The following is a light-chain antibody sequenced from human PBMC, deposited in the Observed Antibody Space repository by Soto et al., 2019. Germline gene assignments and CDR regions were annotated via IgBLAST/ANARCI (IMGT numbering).Light chain of an antibody. CDR3: QQYDRFPYT. Sequence: DIQMTQSPSTLSASVGDTVTITCRASPSISNWLAWYQQKPGQAPKLLIHKASTLESGVPSRFSGSGSGTEFTLTISSLPPDDFATFYCQQYDRFPYTFGQGTKLEIK. CDR1: PSISNW. CDR2: KAS. V-gene: IGKV1-5*03. J-gene: IGKJ2*01.